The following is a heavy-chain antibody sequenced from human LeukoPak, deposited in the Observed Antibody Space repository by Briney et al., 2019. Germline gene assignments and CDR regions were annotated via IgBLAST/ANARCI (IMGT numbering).Heavy chain of an antibody. CDR3: ARVISGTWLWF. Sequence: TSVKVSCKASGFTFTSSAMQWVRQARGQRLEWIGWIVVGSGDTNYAQKFQERVTITRDMSTSTAYMELSSLRPEDTAVYYCARVISGTWLWFWGQGTLVTVSS. J-gene: IGHJ4*02. CDR1: GFTFTSSA. D-gene: IGHD1-14*01. CDR2: IVVGSGDT. V-gene: IGHV1-58*02.